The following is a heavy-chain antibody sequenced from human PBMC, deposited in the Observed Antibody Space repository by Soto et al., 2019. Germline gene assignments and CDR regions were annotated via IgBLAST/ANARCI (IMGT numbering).Heavy chain of an antibody. CDR3: AREGTGDRYYYYGMDV. Sequence: ASVKVSCKASGYTFTGYYMHWVRQAPGQGLEWMGWINPNSGGTNYAQKFQGWVTMTRDTSISTAYMELSRLRSDDTAVYYCAREGTGDRYYYYGMDVWGQGTTVTVSS. CDR2: INPNSGGT. J-gene: IGHJ6*02. V-gene: IGHV1-2*04. CDR1: GYTFTGYY. D-gene: IGHD7-27*01.